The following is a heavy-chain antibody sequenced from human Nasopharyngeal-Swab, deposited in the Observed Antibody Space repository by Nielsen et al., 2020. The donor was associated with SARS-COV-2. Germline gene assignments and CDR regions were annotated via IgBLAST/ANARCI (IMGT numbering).Heavy chain of an antibody. CDR1: GGSITSTSHY. J-gene: IGHJ4*02. Sequence: GSLRLSCTVSGGSITSTSHYWGWIRQPPGKGLEWIGCVSYRGSTYHNPSLKSRVTVSVDTSKNQFSLKLTSLTAADTAVYYCAGNGAYSGYDWTYWGQGTLVTVSS. CDR2: VSYRGST. D-gene: IGHD5-12*01. CDR3: AGNGAYSGYDWTY. V-gene: IGHV4-39*07.